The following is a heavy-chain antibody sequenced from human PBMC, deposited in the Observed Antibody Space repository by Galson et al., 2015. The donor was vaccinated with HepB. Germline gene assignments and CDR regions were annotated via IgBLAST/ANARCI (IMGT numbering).Heavy chain of an antibody. Sequence: SLRLSCAASGFSFSSFAMHWVRQAPGKGLEWVAVISYDETNKHFADSVKGRFTIPRDNSKLYLEMNSLRAEDSAVYYWARDSITGTNHYYGMDVWGQGTTVTVSS. V-gene: IGHV3-30-3*01. CDR2: ISYDETNK. D-gene: IGHD1-7*01. CDR1: GFSFSSFA. J-gene: IGHJ6*02. CDR3: ARDSITGTNHYYGMDV.